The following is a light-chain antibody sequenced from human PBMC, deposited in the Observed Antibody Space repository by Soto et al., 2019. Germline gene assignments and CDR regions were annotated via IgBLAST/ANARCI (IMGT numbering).Light chain of an antibody. V-gene: IGLV1-40*01. CDR3: QSYDSSLSGHVV. CDR2: GNS. CDR1: SSNIGAGYD. Sequence: QSVLTQPPSVSGAPGQRVTISCTGSSSNIGAGYDVHWYQQLPGAAPKLLIHGNSNRPSGVPDRFSGSKSGTSASLAITGVQAEDEADYYCQSYDSSLSGHVVFGGGTKLTVL. J-gene: IGLJ2*01.